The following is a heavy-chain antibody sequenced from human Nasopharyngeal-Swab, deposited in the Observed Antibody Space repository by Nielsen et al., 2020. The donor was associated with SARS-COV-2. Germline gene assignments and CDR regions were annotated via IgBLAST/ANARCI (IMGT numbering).Heavy chain of an antibody. Sequence: LKISSAASVFTASITYMSSVRPAPGRGLERVSVIYSGGSTYYADPVKGRFIISRHNSKNTLYLQMNSLRAEDTAVYYCARATCSGGSCYWGSHYYYYGMDVWGQGTTVTVSS. CDR3: ARATCSGGSCYWGSHYYYYGMDV. J-gene: IGHJ6*02. CDR2: IYSGGST. CDR1: VFTASITY. V-gene: IGHV3-53*04. D-gene: IGHD2-15*01.